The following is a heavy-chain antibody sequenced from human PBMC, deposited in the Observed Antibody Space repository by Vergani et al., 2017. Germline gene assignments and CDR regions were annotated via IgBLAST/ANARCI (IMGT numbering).Heavy chain of an antibody. Sequence: QVQLVESGGGVVQPGRSLRLSCAASGFTFSSYGMHWVRQAPGKGLEWVAVIWYDGSNKYYADSVKGRFTISRDNSKITLYLQMNSLRAEDTAVYYCAGSYYDILTGTNDAFDIWGQGTMVTVSS. CDR2: IWYDGSNK. CDR3: AGSYYDILTGTNDAFDI. J-gene: IGHJ3*02. D-gene: IGHD3-9*01. V-gene: IGHV3-33*01. CDR1: GFTFSSYG.